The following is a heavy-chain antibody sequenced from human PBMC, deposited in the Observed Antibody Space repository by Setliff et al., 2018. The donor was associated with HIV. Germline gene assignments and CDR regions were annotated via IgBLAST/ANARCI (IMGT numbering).Heavy chain of an antibody. CDR3: ASSGYNYGGYYMDV. CDR2: ITGNSDYI. Sequence: PGGSLRLSCAASGFTFSSYSMSWVRQAPGKGLEWVSSITGNSDYIYYGDSVKGRFTISRDNGKNSLYLQMNSLRAEDTAVYYCASSGYNYGGYYMDVWGKGTTVTVSS. J-gene: IGHJ6*03. CDR1: GFTFSSYS. D-gene: IGHD5-18*01. V-gene: IGHV3-21*04.